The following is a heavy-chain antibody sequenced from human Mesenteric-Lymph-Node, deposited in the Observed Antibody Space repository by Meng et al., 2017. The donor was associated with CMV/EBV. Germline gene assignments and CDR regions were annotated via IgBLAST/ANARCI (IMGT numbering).Heavy chain of an antibody. CDR2: ISGSGGST. CDR3: AKEGYSDYGLSYYGMDV. Sequence: GESLKISCAASGFTFSSYAMSWVRQAPGKGLEWVSAISGSGGSTYYADSVKGRFTISRDNSKNTLYLQMNSLRVEDTAVYYCAKEGYSDYGLSYYGMDVWGQGTTVTVSS. J-gene: IGHJ6*02. CDR1: GFTFSSYA. V-gene: IGHV3-23*01. D-gene: IGHD4-17*01.